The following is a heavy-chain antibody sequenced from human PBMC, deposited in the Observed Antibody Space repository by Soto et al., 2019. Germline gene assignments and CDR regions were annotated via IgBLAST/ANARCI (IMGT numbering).Heavy chain of an antibody. D-gene: IGHD3-3*01. CDR2: MNPNSGNT. CDR1: GYTFTSYD. V-gene: IGHV1-8*01. CDR3: AREHYDFWSGYSYYYGMDV. J-gene: IGHJ6*02. Sequence: ASVKVSCKASGYTFTSYDFNWVRQATGQGLEWMGWMNPNSGNTGYAQKFQGRVTMTKNSLYLQMNSLRAEDTAVYYCAREHYDFWSGYSYYYGMDVWGQGTTVTVSS.